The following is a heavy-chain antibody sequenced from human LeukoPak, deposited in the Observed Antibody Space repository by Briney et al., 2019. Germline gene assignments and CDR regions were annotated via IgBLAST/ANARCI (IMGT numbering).Heavy chain of an antibody. D-gene: IGHD1-1*01. CDR3: ARGPRLERHGMDV. Sequence: PGGSLRLSCAASGFTVSRNYMSWVRQAPGKGLEWVSVISSGDTTYYADSVKGRFTISRDSSKNTLYLQMNSLRAEDTAVYFCARGPRLERHGMDVWGQGTTVTVFS. V-gene: IGHV3-66*01. J-gene: IGHJ6*02. CDR2: ISSGDTT. CDR1: GFTVSRNY.